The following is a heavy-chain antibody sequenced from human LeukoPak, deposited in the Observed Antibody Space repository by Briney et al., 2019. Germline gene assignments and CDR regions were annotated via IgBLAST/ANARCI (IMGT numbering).Heavy chain of an antibody. CDR1: GGSFSGYY. D-gene: IGHD6-19*01. Sequence: SETLSLTCAVYGGSFSGYYWSWIRQPPGKGLEWIGEINHSGSTNYNPSLKSRVTISVDTSKNQFSLKLSSVTAADTAVYYCRGGSGWYREGLDYWGQGTLVTVSS. CDR3: RGGSGWYREGLDY. CDR2: INHSGST. J-gene: IGHJ4*02. V-gene: IGHV4-34*01.